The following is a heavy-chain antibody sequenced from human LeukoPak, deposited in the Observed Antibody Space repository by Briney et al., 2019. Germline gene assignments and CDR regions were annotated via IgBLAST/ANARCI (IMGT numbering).Heavy chain of an antibody. D-gene: IGHD3-10*01. Sequence: SETLSLTCAVSGGSISSGGYSWSWIRQPPGKGLEWIGYIYHSGSTYYNPSLKSRVTISVDRSKNQFSLKLSSVTAADTAVYYCARGRPGTMVRGVKPPLQHWGQGTLVTVSS. V-gene: IGHV4-30-2*01. CDR1: GGSISSGGYS. J-gene: IGHJ1*01. CDR2: IYHSGST. CDR3: ARGRPGTMVRGVKPPLQH.